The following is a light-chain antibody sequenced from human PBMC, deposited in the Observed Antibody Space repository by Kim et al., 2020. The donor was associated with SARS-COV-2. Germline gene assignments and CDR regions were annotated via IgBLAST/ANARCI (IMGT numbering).Light chain of an antibody. Sequence: SYELTQPPSVSVAPGKTARITCGGNNIGSKSVHWYQQKPGQAPVVIIYYDSDRPSGIPERFSGSNSGNTATLTISRVEAGDEADYYCQLWDGSSDHVVFGGGTKLTVL. CDR1: NIGSKS. CDR2: YDS. J-gene: IGLJ2*01. V-gene: IGLV3-21*04. CDR3: QLWDGSSDHVV.